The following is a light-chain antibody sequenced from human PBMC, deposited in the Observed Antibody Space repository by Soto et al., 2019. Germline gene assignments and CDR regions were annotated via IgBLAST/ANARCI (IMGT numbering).Light chain of an antibody. CDR1: QSISSW. CDR2: DAS. CDR3: QQYKTYYT. Sequence: DIQMTQSPSTLSASVGDRVTITCRASQSISSWLAWFQQEPGKAPKLLIYDASSLESGVPSRFSGSGSGTEFTLTISSLQPDDFAIYYCQQYKTYYTFGQGTKLEIK. V-gene: IGKV1-5*01. J-gene: IGKJ2*01.